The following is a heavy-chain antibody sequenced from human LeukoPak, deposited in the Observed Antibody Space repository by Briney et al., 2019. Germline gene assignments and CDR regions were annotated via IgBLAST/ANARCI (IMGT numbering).Heavy chain of an antibody. Sequence: ASVKVSCKTSGNTFTGYYIHWVRQAPGQGPEWMGWINPNSGGTNYAQKFQGRVTMTRDTSISTAYMELTRLGSDDTAVYYCATVKAKDAFDIWGQGTKVTVSS. CDR2: INPNSGGT. V-gene: IGHV1-2*02. CDR3: ATVKAKDAFDI. J-gene: IGHJ3*02. CDR1: GNTFTGYY.